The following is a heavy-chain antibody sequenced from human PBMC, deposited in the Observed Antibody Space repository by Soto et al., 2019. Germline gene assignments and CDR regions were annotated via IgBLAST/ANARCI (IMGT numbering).Heavy chain of an antibody. CDR1: GHSFVTHW. CDR2: IYPGDSET. CDR3: VSTINGYFEY. J-gene: IGHJ4*02. Sequence: PGESLKISFKGSGHSFVTHWIGWVRQMPGKGLEWMGIIYPGDSETKYSPSFQGQVTISADKSISTAYLQWSSLKASDTALYYCVSTINGYFEYWGQGTLVTVSS. V-gene: IGHV5-51*01. D-gene: IGHD3-9*01.